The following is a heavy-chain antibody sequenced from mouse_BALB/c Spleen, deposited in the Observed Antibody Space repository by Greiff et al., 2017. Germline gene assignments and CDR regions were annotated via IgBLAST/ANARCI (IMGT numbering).Heavy chain of an antibody. J-gene: IGHJ4*01. D-gene: IGHD2-2*01. CDR3: ARRGYDAYAMDY. CDR2: IYPGGGYT. Sequence: VQLQQSGAELVRPGTSVKISCKASGYTFTNYWLGWVKQRPGHGLEWIGDIYPGGGYTNYNEKFKGKATLTADTSSSTAYMQLSSLTSEDSAVYFCARRGYDAYAMDYWGQGTSVTVSS. CDR1: GYTFTNYW. V-gene: IGHV1-63*02.